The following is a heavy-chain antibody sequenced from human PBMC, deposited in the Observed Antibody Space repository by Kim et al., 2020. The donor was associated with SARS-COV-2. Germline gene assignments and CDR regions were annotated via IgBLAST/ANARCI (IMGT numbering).Heavy chain of an antibody. D-gene: IGHD6-13*01. J-gene: IGHJ6*02. CDR1: GYSFTSYW. V-gene: IGHV5-10-1*01. CDR3: ATGGIAATDYYGMDV. CDR2: IDPSDSYT. Sequence: GESLKISCKGSGYSFTSYWISWVRQMPGKGLEWMGRIDPSDSYTNYSPSFQGHVTISADKSISTAYLQWSSLKASDTAMYYCATGGIAATDYYGMDVWGQRTAVPVSS.